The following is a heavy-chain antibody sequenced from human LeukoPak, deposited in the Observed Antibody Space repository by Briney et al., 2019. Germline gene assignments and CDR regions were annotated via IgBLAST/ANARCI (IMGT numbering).Heavy chain of an antibody. CDR1: GGSISSYY. D-gene: IGHD3-22*01. Sequence: SETLSLTCTVSGGSISSYYWSWIRQPPGKGLEWIGYIYYSGSTNYNPSLKSRVTISVDTSKNQFSLKLSSVTAADTAVYYCARLNYDSSGYYSLFDYWGQGTLVTVSS. V-gene: IGHV4-59*08. CDR2: IYYSGST. J-gene: IGHJ4*02. CDR3: ARLNYDSSGYYSLFDY.